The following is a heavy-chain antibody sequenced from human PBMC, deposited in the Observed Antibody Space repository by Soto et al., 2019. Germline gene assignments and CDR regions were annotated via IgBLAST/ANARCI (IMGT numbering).Heavy chain of an antibody. V-gene: IGHV5-51*01. CDR3: AKHVDNWGAPYYLES. CDR2: IYPGDSEA. J-gene: IGHJ4*02. D-gene: IGHD3-16*01. CDR1: GYNFATSW. Sequence: DVQLVQSGAEVKKSGESLKISCQGSGYNFATSWIAWVRQMPGKGLEWMGIIYPGDSEARYSPSFQGQVTFSADKSISTAYLQWDRLKASDTAMYFCAKHVDNWGAPYYLESWGQGTLVTVSS.